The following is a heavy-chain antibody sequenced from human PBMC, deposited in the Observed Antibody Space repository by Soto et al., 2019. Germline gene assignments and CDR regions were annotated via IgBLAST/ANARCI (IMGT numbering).Heavy chain of an antibody. CDR3: ARVLSVVVAFDY. V-gene: IGHV4-59*01. CDR2: IYYSGST. J-gene: IGHJ4*02. Sequence: PSETLSLTCTFSGGSIISYYWSWIRQPPGKGLEWIGYIYYSGSTNYNPSLKSRVTISVDTSKNQFSLKLSSVTAADTAVYYCARVLSVVVAFDYWGQGTLVTVS. CDR1: GGSIISYY. D-gene: IGHD3-22*01.